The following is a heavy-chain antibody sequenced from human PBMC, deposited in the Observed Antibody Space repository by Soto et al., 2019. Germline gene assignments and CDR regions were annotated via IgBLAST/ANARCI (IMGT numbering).Heavy chain of an antibody. D-gene: IGHD6-19*01. CDR1: GFTFSSYA. CDR3: ARGGSRWYTDLRSDY. Sequence: QVQLVESGGGVVQPGRSLRLSCAASGFTFSSYAMHWVRQAPGKGLEWVAVISYDGSNKYDADSVKGRFTISRDNSKNTLYLQMNSLRAEDTAVYYCARGGSRWYTDLRSDYWGQGTLVTVSS. J-gene: IGHJ4*02. V-gene: IGHV3-30-3*01. CDR2: ISYDGSNK.